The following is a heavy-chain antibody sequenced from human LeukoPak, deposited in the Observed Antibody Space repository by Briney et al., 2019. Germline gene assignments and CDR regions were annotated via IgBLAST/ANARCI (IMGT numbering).Heavy chain of an antibody. CDR3: AREGILGPYNYFDY. V-gene: IGHV4-39*07. D-gene: IGHD2-2*02. J-gene: IGHJ4*02. Sequence: SETLSLTCTVSGGSISSSSYYWGWIRQPPGKGLEWIGSIYYSRSTNYNPSLKSRVTISVDTSKNQFSLKLSSVTAADTAVYYCAREGILGPYNYFDYWGQGTLVTVSS. CDR1: GGSISSSSYY. CDR2: IYYSRST.